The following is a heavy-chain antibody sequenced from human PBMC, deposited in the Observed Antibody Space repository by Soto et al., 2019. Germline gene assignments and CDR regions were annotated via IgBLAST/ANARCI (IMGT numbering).Heavy chain of an antibody. J-gene: IGHJ4*02. Sequence: GGSLRLSCAASGFTFTNSAMNWVRQAPGKGLEWVSTMTGSGGSTYYADSVKGRFTISRDTSKNTVYLHMNSLRAEDTAVYYCTKDVADCGGDCFSGFDSWRQGTLVTVSS. CDR1: GFTFTNSA. CDR3: TKDVADCGGDCFSGFDS. CDR2: MTGSGGST. V-gene: IGHV3-23*01. D-gene: IGHD2-21*02.